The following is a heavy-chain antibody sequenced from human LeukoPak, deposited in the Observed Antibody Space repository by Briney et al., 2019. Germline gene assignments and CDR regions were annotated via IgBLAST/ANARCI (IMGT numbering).Heavy chain of an antibody. V-gene: IGHV4-59*01. CDR1: GGSISSYY. CDR3: ARDTCYYDSRGLDY. Sequence: SETLSLTCTVSGGSISSYYWSWIRQPPGKGLEWIGYIYYSGSTNYNPSLKSRVTISVDTSKNQFSLKLSSVTAADTAVYYCARDTCYYDSRGLDYWGQGTLVTVSS. D-gene: IGHD3-22*01. CDR2: IYYSGST. J-gene: IGHJ4*02.